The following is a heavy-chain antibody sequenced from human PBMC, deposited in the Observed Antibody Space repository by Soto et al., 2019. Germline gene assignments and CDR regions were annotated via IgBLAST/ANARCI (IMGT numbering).Heavy chain of an antibody. D-gene: IGHD6-19*01. Sequence: ASVKVSCKASGYTFTGYYMHWVRQAPGQGLEWMGWINPNSGGTNYAQKFQGRVTMTRDTSISTAYMELSRLRSDDTAVYYCARDRGSSGWTYYYYGMDVWGQGTSVTVSS. V-gene: IGHV1-2*02. CDR2: INPNSGGT. CDR1: GYTFTGYY. CDR3: ARDRGSSGWTYYYYGMDV. J-gene: IGHJ6*02.